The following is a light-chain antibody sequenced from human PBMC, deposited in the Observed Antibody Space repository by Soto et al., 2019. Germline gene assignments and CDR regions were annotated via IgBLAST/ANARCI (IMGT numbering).Light chain of an antibody. J-gene: IGLJ1*01. V-gene: IGLV2-8*01. Sequence: QSALTQPPSASGSPGQSVTISCAGTSSDVGGYNYVSWYQQHPGKAPKLMIYEDTNRPSGVPDRFSGSKSGNTASLTVSGLQAEDEADYYCSSYAGSHNFGVFGTGTKLTVL. CDR2: EDT. CDR1: SSDVGGYNY. CDR3: SSYAGSHNFGV.